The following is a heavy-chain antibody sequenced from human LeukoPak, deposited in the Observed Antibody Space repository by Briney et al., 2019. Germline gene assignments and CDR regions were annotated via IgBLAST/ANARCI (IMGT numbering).Heavy chain of an antibody. V-gene: IGHV4-61*01. Sequence: PSETLSLTCTVSGGSASSGSYYWNWIRQPPGKGLEWIGYIHYSGSTNYNPSLKSRVTISVDKSKNQFSLKLSSVTAADTAVYYCARDRYDYGDYYFDYWGQGTLVTVSS. CDR1: GGSASSGSYY. CDR3: ARDRYDYGDYYFDY. J-gene: IGHJ4*02. CDR2: IHYSGST. D-gene: IGHD4-17*01.